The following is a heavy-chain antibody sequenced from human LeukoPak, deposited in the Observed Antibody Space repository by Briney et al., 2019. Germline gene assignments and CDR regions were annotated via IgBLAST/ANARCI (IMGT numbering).Heavy chain of an antibody. V-gene: IGHV3-66*02. Sequence: GGSLRLSCAASGFTFSSYWMHWVRQAPGKGLEWATIIYSGGSTYYADSVKGRFTISRDNSKNTLYLQMNSLRVEDTAVYYCARELHWGQGTLVTVSS. J-gene: IGHJ4*02. CDR3: ARELH. D-gene: IGHD1-26*01. CDR2: IYSGGST. CDR1: GFTFSSYW.